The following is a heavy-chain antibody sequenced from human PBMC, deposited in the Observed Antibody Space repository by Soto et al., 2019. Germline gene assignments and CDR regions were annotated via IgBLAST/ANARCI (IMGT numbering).Heavy chain of an antibody. CDR2: VSSSTITT. CDR1: GFTFTDYY. D-gene: IGHD1-20*01. CDR3: ARGHSVTTPLSGIYV. V-gene: IGHV3-11*01. J-gene: IGHJ3*01. Sequence: LRLSCAATGFTFTDYYMSWIRKTPGKRVEKISYVSSSTITTFYADSLRGRFTSSRDNAKNCRFLQKNTLRAEDTAVNYCARGHSVTTPLSGIYV.